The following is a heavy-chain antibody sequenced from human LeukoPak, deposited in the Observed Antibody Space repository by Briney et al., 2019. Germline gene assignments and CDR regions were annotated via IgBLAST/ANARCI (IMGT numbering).Heavy chain of an antibody. CDR3: AKDWGYSSSQGYYFDY. CDR1: GFTFSSYA. D-gene: IGHD6-13*01. V-gene: IGHV3-23*01. J-gene: IGHJ4*02. Sequence: GGSLRLSCAASGFTFSSYAVSWVRQAPGKGLEWVSSISGSGVATYSADSVKGRFTISRDNSKNTLYLQMSSLRAEDTAVYYCAKDWGYSSSQGYYFDYWGQGTLVTVSP. CDR2: ISGSGVAT.